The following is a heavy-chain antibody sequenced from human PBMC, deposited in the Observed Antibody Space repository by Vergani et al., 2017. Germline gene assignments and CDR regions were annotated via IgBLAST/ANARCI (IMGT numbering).Heavy chain of an antibody. V-gene: IGHV3-15*01. CDR3: TTPTKWELRYSFDY. D-gene: IGHD3-9*01. CDR1: GFTLSSAW. Sequence: EVQPVESGGGLVKPGGSLRLSCTTSGFTLSSAWMSWVRQAPGKGLEWVARIRPKTDGETTDYAAPVKGRFTISRDDSKNTLYLQMNSLKTEDTAVYYCTTPTKWELRYSFDYWGQGTLVTVSS. J-gene: IGHJ4*02. CDR2: IRPKTDGETT.